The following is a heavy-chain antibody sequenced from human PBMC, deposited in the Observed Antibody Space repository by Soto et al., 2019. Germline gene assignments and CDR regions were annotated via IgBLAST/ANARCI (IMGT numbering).Heavy chain of an antibody. CDR1: GFTFSTYS. Sequence: GGSLRLSCAASGFTFSTYSMNWVRQAPGKGLERVTYISSSSSTIFYTESVKGRFTVSRDNAKNSLYLQMNSLRAEDTAFYYCARPTYYYDSSGPPAYWGQGSLVTVS. V-gene: IGHV3-48*01. D-gene: IGHD3-22*01. CDR3: ARPTYYYDSSGPPAY. J-gene: IGHJ4*02. CDR2: ISSSSSTI.